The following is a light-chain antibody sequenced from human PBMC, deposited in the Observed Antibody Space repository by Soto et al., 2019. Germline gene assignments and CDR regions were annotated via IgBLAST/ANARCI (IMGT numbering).Light chain of an antibody. CDR3: QQRFNWPRFT. CDR1: QSVSSY. CDR2: DAS. V-gene: IGKV3-11*01. Sequence: EIVLTQSPATLSLSPGERATLSCRASQSVSSYLAWYQQKPGQAPRLLIYDASNRATGIQARFSGGGSGTDFTLTISSLDPEDFAVYYCQQRFNWPRFTFGQGTKLEIK. J-gene: IGKJ2*01.